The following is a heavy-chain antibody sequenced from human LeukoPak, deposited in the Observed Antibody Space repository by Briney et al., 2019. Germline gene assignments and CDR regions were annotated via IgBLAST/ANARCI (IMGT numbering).Heavy chain of an antibody. CDR1: GGSLTGYY. J-gene: IGHJ5*02. CDR2: INHSGST. V-gene: IGHV4-34*01. CDR3: ARGPPRSYDIGAQPAWFDH. Sequence: SESLSPTCALYGGSLTGYYWSWIRQPPGKGRGWIGEINHSGSTNYNTYLKSRVTISVDTSKNQSSLKLCSVTAAHTAVYYGARGPPRSYDIGAQPAWFDHWGQGTLVTVSS. D-gene: IGHD3-22*01.